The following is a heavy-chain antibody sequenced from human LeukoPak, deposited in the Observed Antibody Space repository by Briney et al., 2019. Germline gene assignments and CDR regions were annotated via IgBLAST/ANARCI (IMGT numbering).Heavy chain of an antibody. J-gene: IGHJ5*02. V-gene: IGHV4-34*01. Sequence: SETLSLTCGISSGSFSGYYWSWIRQPPGKGLEWIGEINHSGSTNYNPSLKSRVTISVDTSKNQFSLKLSSVTAADTAVYYCARGSVVAAGWFDPWGQGTLVTVSS. CDR2: INHSGST. D-gene: IGHD2-15*01. CDR1: SGSFSGYY. CDR3: ARGSVVAAGWFDP.